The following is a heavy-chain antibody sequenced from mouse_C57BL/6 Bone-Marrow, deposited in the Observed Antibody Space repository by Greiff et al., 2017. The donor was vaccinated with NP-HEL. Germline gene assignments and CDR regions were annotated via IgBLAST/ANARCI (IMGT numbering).Heavy chain of an antibody. CDR1: GYTFTSYG. J-gene: IGHJ4*01. Sequence: QVQLQQSGAELARPGASVKLSCKASGYTFTSYGISWVKQRPGQGLEWIGEIYPRSGNTYYNEKFKGKATLNADKTSSTAYMELRSLTSEDSAVYFCARWGYYPYYYAMDYWCQGTSVTVSS. CDR3: ARWGYYPYYYAMDY. CDR2: IYPRSGNT. D-gene: IGHD2-3*01. V-gene: IGHV1-81*01.